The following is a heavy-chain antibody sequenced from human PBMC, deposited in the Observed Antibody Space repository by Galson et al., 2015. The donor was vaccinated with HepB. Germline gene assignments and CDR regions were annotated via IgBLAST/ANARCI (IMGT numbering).Heavy chain of an antibody. D-gene: IGHD1-1*01. CDR3: ARSPGGPFRDFDY. V-gene: IGHV3-21*01. Sequence: SLRLSCAASGFTFSSYSMNWVRQAPGRGLEWVSSISSSSGYIYYADSVKGRFTISRDNAKNSLYLQMNSLRAEDTAVYYCARSPGGPFRDFDYWGQGTLVTVSS. J-gene: IGHJ4*02. CDR2: ISSSSGYI. CDR1: GFTFSSYS.